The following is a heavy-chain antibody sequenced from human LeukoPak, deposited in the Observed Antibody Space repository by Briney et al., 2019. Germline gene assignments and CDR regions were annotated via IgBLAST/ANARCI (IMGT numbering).Heavy chain of an antibody. J-gene: IGHJ4*02. CDR3: ARAGVVVVVAATPATPYYFDY. D-gene: IGHD2-15*01. CDR1: GGSISSGGYY. CDR2: IYHSGST. V-gene: IGHV4-39*07. Sequence: SSETLSLTCTVSGGSISSGGYYWSWIRQHPGKGLEWIGSIYHSGSTYYNPSLKSRVTISVDTSKNQFSLKLSSVTAADTAVYYCARAGVVVVVAATPATPYYFDYWGQGTLVTVSS.